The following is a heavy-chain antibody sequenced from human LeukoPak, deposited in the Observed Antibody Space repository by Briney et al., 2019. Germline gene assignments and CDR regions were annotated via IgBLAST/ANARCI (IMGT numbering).Heavy chain of an antibody. Sequence: SGPTLVKPTQTLTLTCTFSGFSLSTSGVGVGWIRQPPGKALEWLALIYWDDDKRYSPSLKSRLTITKDTSKNQVVLTMTNMDPVDTATYYCAHSRLAAAGTAAQNFGFWGQGTLVTVSS. CDR3: AHSRLAAAGTAAQNFGF. CDR1: GFSLSTSGVG. J-gene: IGHJ4*02. D-gene: IGHD6-13*01. CDR2: IYWDDDK. V-gene: IGHV2-5*02.